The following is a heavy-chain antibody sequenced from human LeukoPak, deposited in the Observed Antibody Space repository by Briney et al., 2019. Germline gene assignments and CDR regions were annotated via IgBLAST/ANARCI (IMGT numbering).Heavy chain of an antibody. J-gene: IGHJ6*02. CDR2: INHSGST. D-gene: IGHD3-3*01. CDR3: ARVSHYDFWSGYFTKYYYGMDV. V-gene: IGHV4-34*01. CDR1: GGSFSGYY. Sequence: SETLSLTCAVYGGSFSGYYWSWIRQPPGKGLEWIGEINHSGSTNYNPSLKSRVTILVDTSKNQFSLKLSSVTAADTAVYYCARVSHYDFWSGYFTKYYYGMDVWGQGTTVTVSS.